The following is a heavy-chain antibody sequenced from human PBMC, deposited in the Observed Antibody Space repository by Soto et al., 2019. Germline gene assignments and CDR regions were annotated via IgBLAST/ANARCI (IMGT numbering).Heavy chain of an antibody. J-gene: IGHJ4*02. CDR1: GYDFNSYW. D-gene: IGHD3-10*01. Sequence: GESLKISCKASGYDFNSYWLGWVRQMPGKGLEWMGIIYPGDSDIRYSPSSEGQVTISADKSISTAYLQWSGLEASDTAMVYCARQYGSGSFDYWGQGIMVTVSS. CDR3: ARQYGSGSFDY. CDR2: IYPGDSDI. V-gene: IGHV5-51*01.